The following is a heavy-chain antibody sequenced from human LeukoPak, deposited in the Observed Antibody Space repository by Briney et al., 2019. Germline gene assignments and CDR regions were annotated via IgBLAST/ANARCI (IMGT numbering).Heavy chain of an antibody. CDR3: ARGLWFGETENWFDP. D-gene: IGHD3-10*01. CDR1: GYTFTSYG. J-gene: IGHJ5*02. Sequence: ASVKVSCKASGYTFTSYGISWVRQAPGQGLEWMGWISAYNGNTNYAQKLQGRVTMTTDTSTSTAYMELRSLRSDDTAVYYCARGLWFGETENWFDPWGQGTLVTVSS. V-gene: IGHV1-18*01. CDR2: ISAYNGNT.